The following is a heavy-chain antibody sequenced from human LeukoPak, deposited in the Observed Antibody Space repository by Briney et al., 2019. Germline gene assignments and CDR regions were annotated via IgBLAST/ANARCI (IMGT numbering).Heavy chain of an antibody. CDR3: ARGPYSYDSSGAFDI. CDR1: GDSISSGDYY. Sequence: SETLSLTCTVSGDSISSGDYYWRWIRQPAGKGLEWIGRISSSGSTNYNPSLKSRVTISVDTSKNQFSLKLSSVTAADTAVYFCARGPYSYDSSGAFDIWGQGTMVTVSS. V-gene: IGHV4-61*02. D-gene: IGHD3-22*01. CDR2: ISSSGST. J-gene: IGHJ3*02.